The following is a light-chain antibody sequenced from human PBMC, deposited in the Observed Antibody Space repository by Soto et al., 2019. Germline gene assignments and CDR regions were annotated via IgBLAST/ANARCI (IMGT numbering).Light chain of an antibody. Sequence: QSALTQPRSVSGSPGQSVTISCTGTSSDVGNYDYVSWYQQHPGMAPQLIIYDIARRPSGVPDRFSGSKFGNTASLTISGLQAEEEADYCCCSYAGSYSWVFGGGTKLTVL. CDR3: CSYAGSYSWV. CDR1: SSDVGNYDY. CDR2: DIA. V-gene: IGLV2-11*01. J-gene: IGLJ3*02.